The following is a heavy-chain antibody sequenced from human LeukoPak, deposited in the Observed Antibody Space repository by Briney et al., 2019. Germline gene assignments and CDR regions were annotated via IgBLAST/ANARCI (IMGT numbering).Heavy chain of an antibody. CDR3: SRDATGDH. J-gene: IGHJ4*02. Sequence: PGGSLRLSCAVSGFTFSDHYMDWVRQAPGKGLEWVGRSRNRAKSYTTDYAASVKGRFTISRDDSKSTLYLQMNSLETEDTAVYYSSRDATGDHWGQGTLVSVSS. CDR1: GFTFSDHY. V-gene: IGHV3-72*01. CDR2: SRNRAKSYTT.